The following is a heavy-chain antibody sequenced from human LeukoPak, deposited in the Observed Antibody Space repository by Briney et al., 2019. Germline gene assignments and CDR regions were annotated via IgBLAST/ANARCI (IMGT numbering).Heavy chain of an antibody. CDR2: INPNSGGT. J-gene: IGHJ5*02. CDR3: ARERGGYCSGGSCYPNWFDP. D-gene: IGHD2-15*01. Sequence: KPGASVKVSCKASGYTFTGYYMHWVRQAPGQGLEWMGSINPNSGGTNYAQKFQGWVTMTRDTSISTAYMELSRLRSDDTAVYYCARERGGYCSGGSCYPNWFDPWGQGTLVTVSS. V-gene: IGHV1-2*04. CDR1: GYTFTGYY.